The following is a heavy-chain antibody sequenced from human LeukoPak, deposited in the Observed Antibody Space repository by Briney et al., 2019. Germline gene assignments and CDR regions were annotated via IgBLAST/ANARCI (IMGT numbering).Heavy chain of an antibody. CDR2: IYYSGST. CDR1: GGSISSSSYY. J-gene: IGHJ6*03. V-gene: IGHV4-39*07. CDR3: ARVRRELLDRLNPTLDYYYYYMDV. Sequence: TSETLSLTCTVSGGSISSSSYYWGWIRQPPGKGLEWIGSIYYSGSTYYNPSLKSRVTISVDTSKNQFSLKLSSVTAADTAVYYCARVRRELLDRLNPTLDYYYYYMDVWGKGTTVTVSS. D-gene: IGHD1-26*01.